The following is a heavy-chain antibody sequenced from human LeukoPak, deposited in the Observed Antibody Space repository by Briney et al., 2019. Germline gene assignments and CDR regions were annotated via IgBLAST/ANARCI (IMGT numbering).Heavy chain of an antibody. CDR3: VFYCGGDCYYDY. Sequence: GGSLRLSCAASGFTFSNYWMSWVRQAPGKGLEWVANIKEDGSEKYYVDSVKGRFTISRDNAKKSLYLQMNSLRAEDTAVYYYVFYCGGDCYYDYWGQGTLVTVSS. D-gene: IGHD2-21*02. CDR1: GFTFSNYW. J-gene: IGHJ4*02. CDR2: IKEDGSEK. V-gene: IGHV3-7*01.